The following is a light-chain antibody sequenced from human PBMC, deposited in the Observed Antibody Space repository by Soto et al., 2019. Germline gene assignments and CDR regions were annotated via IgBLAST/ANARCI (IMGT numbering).Light chain of an antibody. Sequence: QSVLTQPPSVSGAPGQRVTISCTGRSSNIGAGYDVHWYQQLPGTAPKLLIYGNINRPSGVPDRFSGSKSATSASLAITGLQDEDDADYYCQSYDSSLSGSVFGGGTKLTVL. J-gene: IGLJ2*01. CDR3: QSYDSSLSGSV. V-gene: IGLV1-40*01. CDR2: GNI. CDR1: SSNIGAGYD.